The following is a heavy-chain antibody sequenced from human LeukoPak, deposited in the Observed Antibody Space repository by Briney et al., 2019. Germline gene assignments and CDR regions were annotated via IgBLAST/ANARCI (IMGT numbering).Heavy chain of an antibody. CDR2: MSFDGTNK. CDR1: GFTFSSYA. D-gene: IGHD2-21*02. CDR3: VRANCGGDCQHSMYYCVF. J-gene: IGHJ4*02. Sequence: GGSLRLSCAVSGFTFSSYAMNWVRQAPGKGLECVAIMSFDGTNKYYADSVKGRFTISRDNSKNTLHLQMNSLRAEDTAVYYCVRANCGGDCQHSMYYCVFWGRGTLVTVSS. V-gene: IGHV3-30*04.